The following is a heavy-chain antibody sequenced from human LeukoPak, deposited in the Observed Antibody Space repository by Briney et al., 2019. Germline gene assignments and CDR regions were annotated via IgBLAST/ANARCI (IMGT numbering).Heavy chain of an antibody. D-gene: IGHD2-2*01. Sequence: GGPLRLSCAASGFTFSSYSMNWVRQAPGKGLEWVSYISGSGSSIYYADSVKGRFTISRDSAKNSLYLQMNSLRAEDTAVYYCARDLGCSSTSRYASPYYYGMDVWGQGTTVTVSS. CDR1: GFTFSSYS. V-gene: IGHV3-48*01. J-gene: IGHJ6*02. CDR3: ARDLGCSSTSRYASPYYYGMDV. CDR2: ISGSGSSI.